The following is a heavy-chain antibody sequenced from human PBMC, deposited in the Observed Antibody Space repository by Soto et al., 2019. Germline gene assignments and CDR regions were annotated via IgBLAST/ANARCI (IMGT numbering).Heavy chain of an antibody. CDR2: IDEYGNTI. D-gene: IGHD3-16*01. CDR3: TRDRGGRGGY. CDR1: GFTFSSYW. Sequence: EVQLVESGGGLVQPGGSLRLSCAASGFTFSSYWMHWVRQVPGKGLVWVSRIDEYGNTINYADSVRGRFTISRDNAKNPLYLEMKSGRAGDTFFYYGTRDRGGRGGYWGQGTLVTVSS. V-gene: IGHV3-74*01. J-gene: IGHJ4*02.